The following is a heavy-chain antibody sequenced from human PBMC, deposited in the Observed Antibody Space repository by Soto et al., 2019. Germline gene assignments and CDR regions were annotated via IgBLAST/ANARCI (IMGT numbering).Heavy chain of an antibody. CDR2: IYPGDSDT. CDR3: ARRGDFYDGRGYYRGGNFFDP. V-gene: IGHV5-51*01. Sequence: PGESLKISCKGSGYTFTNNWIGWVRQMPGKGLEWMGIIYPGDSDTRYSPSFQGQVTISVDKSISTAYLQWSSLKASDTAMYYCARRGDFYDGRGYYRGGNFFDPWGQGTLVTVSS. CDR1: GYTFTNNW. J-gene: IGHJ5*02. D-gene: IGHD3-22*01.